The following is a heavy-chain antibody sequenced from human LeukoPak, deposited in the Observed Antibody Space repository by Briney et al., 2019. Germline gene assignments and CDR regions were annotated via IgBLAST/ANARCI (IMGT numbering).Heavy chain of an antibody. Sequence: PGGSLRLSCAASGFTFSNYAMTWVRQAPGKGLEWVSGIRVSGSTYYPDSVTGRFTISRDNSENTLYLQMSGLRAEDTAIYYCAKGTGDTAYYFDFWGQGVLVTVSS. CDR3: AKGTGDTAYYFDF. CDR1: GFTFSNYA. V-gene: IGHV3-23*01. CDR2: IRVSGST. D-gene: IGHD7-27*01. J-gene: IGHJ4*02.